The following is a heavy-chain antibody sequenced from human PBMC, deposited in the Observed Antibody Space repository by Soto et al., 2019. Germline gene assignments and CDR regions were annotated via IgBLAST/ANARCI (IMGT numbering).Heavy chain of an antibody. CDR1: GFTFSSYG. J-gene: IGHJ6*02. D-gene: IGHD6-19*01. CDR3: AKGDAAYSSGWDLAYYYCGMDV. Sequence: QVQLVESGGGVVQPGRSLRLSCAASGFTFSSYGMHWVRQAPGKGLEWVAVISYDGSNKYYADSVKGRFTISRDNSKNTLYLKMNSLRAEDTAVYYCAKGDAAYSSGWDLAYYYCGMDVWGQGTTVTVSS. V-gene: IGHV3-30*18. CDR2: ISYDGSNK.